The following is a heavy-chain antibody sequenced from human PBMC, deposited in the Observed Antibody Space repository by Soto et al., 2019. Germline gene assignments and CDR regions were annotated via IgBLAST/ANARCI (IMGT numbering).Heavy chain of an antibody. CDR1: GFTVSSNH. Sequence: GGSLRLSCAASGFTVSSNHMSWVRQAPGKGLEWVSVIYSGGSTYYADSVKGRFTISRDNSKNTLYLQMNSLRAEDTAVYYCAIGLVPAAMDVWGQGTTVTVSS. CDR2: IYSGGST. D-gene: IGHD2-2*01. J-gene: IGHJ6*02. V-gene: IGHV3-66*01. CDR3: AIGLVPAAMDV.